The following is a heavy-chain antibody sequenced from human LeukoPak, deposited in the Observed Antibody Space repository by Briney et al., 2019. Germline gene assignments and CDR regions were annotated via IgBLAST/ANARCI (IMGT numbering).Heavy chain of an antibody. CDR1: GFTVSSNY. V-gene: IGHV3-53*01. J-gene: IGHJ4*02. D-gene: IGHD4-23*01. CDR3: AREVTGGNPFDY. CDR2: IYNNGNT. Sequence: GGSLRLSCAASGFTVSSNYMGWVRQAPGKGLEWVSVIYNNGNTYYADSVKGRFTISRDNSKNTLYLQMNSLRAEDTAVYYCAREVTGGNPFDYWGQGTLVAVSS.